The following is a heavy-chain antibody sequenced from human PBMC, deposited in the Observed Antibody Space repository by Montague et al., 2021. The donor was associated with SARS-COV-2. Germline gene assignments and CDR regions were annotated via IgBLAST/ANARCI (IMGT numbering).Heavy chain of an antibody. Sequence: SETLSLTCAVYGGSFSGYYWSWIRQPPGKGLEWIGEINHSGSTNYNPSLKSRVTISVDTSKNQFSLKLSSVTAADTAVYYCARDGSLRFEILNGPRHYYYGMDVWDQGTLVTVSS. V-gene: IGHV4-34*01. CDR3: ARDGSLRFEILNGPRHYYYGMDV. J-gene: IGHJ6*02. CDR1: GGSFSGYY. D-gene: IGHD3-9*01. CDR2: INHSGST.